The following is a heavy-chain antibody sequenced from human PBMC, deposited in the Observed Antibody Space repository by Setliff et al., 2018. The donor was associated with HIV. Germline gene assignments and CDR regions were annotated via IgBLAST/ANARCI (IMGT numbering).Heavy chain of an antibody. CDR3: ARDPEQLITLDY. D-gene: IGHD6-13*01. J-gene: IGHJ4*02. Sequence: ASVKVSCKASGYTFTSYYMNWVRQAPGQGLEWMGIINPSGGSSTYAQKFQGRVAMTRDTSTSTVYMEVRSLRSDDTAVYYCARDPEQLITLDYWGQGTLVTVS. CDR1: GYTFTSYY. V-gene: IGHV1-46*01. CDR2: INPSGGSS.